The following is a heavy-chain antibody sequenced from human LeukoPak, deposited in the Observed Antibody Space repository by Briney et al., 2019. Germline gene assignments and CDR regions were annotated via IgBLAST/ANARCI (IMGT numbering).Heavy chain of an antibody. J-gene: IGHJ6*02. CDR3: AREIRGDLTRAYYYYGMDV. CDR2: IIPIFGTA. Sequence: SVKVSCKASGYTFTSYAISWVRQAPGQGLEWMGGIIPIFGTANYAQKFQGRVTITADESTSTAYMELSSLRSEDTAVYYCAREIRGDLTRAYYYYGMDVWGQGTTVTVSS. D-gene: IGHD4-17*01. CDR1: GYTFTSYA. V-gene: IGHV1-69*13.